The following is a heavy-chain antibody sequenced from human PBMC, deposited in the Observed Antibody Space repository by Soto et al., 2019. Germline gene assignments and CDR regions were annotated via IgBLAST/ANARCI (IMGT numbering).Heavy chain of an antibody. D-gene: IGHD6-13*01. J-gene: IGHJ5*02. CDR3: AKDLAIAAAGTAFDR. CDR1: GFTFSSYG. CDR2: ISYDGSNK. V-gene: IGHV3-30*18. Sequence: QVQLVESGGGVVQPGRSLRLSCAASGFTFSSYGMHWVRQAPGKGLEWVAVISYDGSNKYYADSVKGRFTISRDNSKNTLYLPMNSLRAADTPVYYCAKDLAIAAAGTAFDRWGQGTLVTVSS.